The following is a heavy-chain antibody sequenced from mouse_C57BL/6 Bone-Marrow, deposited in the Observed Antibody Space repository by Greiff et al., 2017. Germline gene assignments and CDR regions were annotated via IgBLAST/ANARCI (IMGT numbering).Heavy chain of an antibody. CDR2: ISSGGSYT. V-gene: IGHV5-6*02. CDR1: GFTFSSYG. CDR3: ARQGRGYAMDY. J-gene: IGHJ4*01. Sequence: DVMLVESGGDLVKPGGSLKLSCAASGFTFSSYGMSWVRQTPDKRLEWVATISSGGSYTYYPDSVKGRFTISRDNAKNTLYLQMSSLKSEYTAMYYCARQGRGYAMDYWGQGTSVTVSS.